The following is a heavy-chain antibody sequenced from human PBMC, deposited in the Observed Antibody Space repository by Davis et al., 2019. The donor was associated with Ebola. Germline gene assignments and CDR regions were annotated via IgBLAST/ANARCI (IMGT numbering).Heavy chain of an antibody. CDR3: ARVITVMPRPWYFDL. V-gene: IGHV4-39*07. D-gene: IGHD4-17*01. Sequence: PSETLSLTCTVSGGSISSSSYYWGWIRQPPGKGLEWIGSIYYSGSTYYNPSLKSRVTISVDTSKNQFSLKLTSVTAADTAVYYCARVITVMPRPWYFDLWGRGTLVTVSS. CDR2: IYYSGST. J-gene: IGHJ2*01. CDR1: GGSISSSSYY.